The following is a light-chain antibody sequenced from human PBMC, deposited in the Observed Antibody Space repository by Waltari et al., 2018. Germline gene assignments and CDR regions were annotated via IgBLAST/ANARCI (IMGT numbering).Light chain of an antibody. Sequence: QSALTQPASVSGSPGQSITISCTATSSDVGGYNFLSWYQQHPGKAPNLMIHEVTNRPSGVANRFSGSKSGNTASLSISGLQAEDEADYYCSSYTTTNTLVFGGGTKLTVL. J-gene: IGLJ2*01. V-gene: IGLV2-14*01. CDR3: SSYTTTNTLV. CDR1: SSDVGGYNF. CDR2: EVT.